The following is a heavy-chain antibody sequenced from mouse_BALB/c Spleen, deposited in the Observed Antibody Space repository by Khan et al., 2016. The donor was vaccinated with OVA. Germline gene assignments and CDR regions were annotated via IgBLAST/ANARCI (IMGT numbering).Heavy chain of an antibody. CDR3: ARWFDGYSSLYAMDY. D-gene: IGHD2-3*01. CDR1: GFSLTTYG. CDR2: IWSDGST. V-gene: IGHV2-6*02. Sequence: VKLEESGPGLVAPSQSLSITCTVSGFSLTTYGVHWVRQPPGKGLEWLVVIWSDGSTNYNSVLKSRLNISKDNSKSQVFLKMNSLQTDDTAMYYCARWFDGYSSLYAMDYWGQGTSVTVSS. J-gene: IGHJ4*01.